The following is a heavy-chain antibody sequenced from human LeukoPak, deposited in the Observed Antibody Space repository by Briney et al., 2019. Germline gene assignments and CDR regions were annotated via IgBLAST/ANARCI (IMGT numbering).Heavy chain of an antibody. D-gene: IGHD2-21*01. CDR1: GYTFTSYG. Sequence: ASVKVSCKASGYTFTSYGISWVRQAPGQGLEWMGWISAYNGNTNYAQKLQGRVTMTTDTSTSTAYMELRSLRSDDTAVYYCARDQTVRLRAIPGPLDAFDIWGQGTMVTVSS. V-gene: IGHV1-18*01. CDR3: ARDQTVRLRAIPGPLDAFDI. CDR2: ISAYNGNT. J-gene: IGHJ3*02.